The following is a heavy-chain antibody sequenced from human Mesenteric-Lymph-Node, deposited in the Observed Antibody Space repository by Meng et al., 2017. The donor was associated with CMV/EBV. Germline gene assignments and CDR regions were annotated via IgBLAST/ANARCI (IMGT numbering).Heavy chain of an antibody. CDR3: ARDLGGHDSCYSCLAG. CDR1: AYTFTSYL. D-gene: IGHD2-15*01. V-gene: IGHV1-46*01. Sequence: AYTFTSYLWPWLRHAPGQWLEWLRIINPSGDSTCSAQKFQGRVTMTGATSTSTVYMELSSLRSEDTAVYYCARDLGGHDSCYSCLAGWGQGTLVTVSS. J-gene: IGHJ4*02. CDR2: INPSGDST.